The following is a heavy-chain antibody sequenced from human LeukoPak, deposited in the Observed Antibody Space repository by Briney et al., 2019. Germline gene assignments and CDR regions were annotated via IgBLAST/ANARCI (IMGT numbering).Heavy chain of an antibody. V-gene: IGHV3-30*02. CDR1: GFTFSNYG. J-gene: IGHJ4*02. D-gene: IGHD3-22*01. CDR3: ARDYDSSGYYGYFDY. Sequence: PGGSLRLSCAASGFTFSNYGMHWVRQAPGKGLEWVAFIRYDGSNKYFADSLKGRFTISRDNAKNSLFLQMNSLRAEDTAVYYCARDYDSSGYYGYFDYWGQGTLVTVSS. CDR2: IRYDGSNK.